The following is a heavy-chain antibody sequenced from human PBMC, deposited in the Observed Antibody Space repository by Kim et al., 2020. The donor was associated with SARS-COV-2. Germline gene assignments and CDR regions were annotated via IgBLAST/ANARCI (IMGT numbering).Heavy chain of an antibody. CDR1: GGSISSSSYY. V-gene: IGHV4-39*07. Sequence: SETLSLTCTVSGGSISSSSYYWGWIRQPPGKGLEWIGSIYYSGSTYYNPSLKSRVTISVDTSKNQFSLKLSSVTAADTAVYYCARYIVVVVAAYYFDYWG. D-gene: IGHD2-15*01. CDR3: ARYIVVVVAAYYFDY. J-gene: IGHJ4*01. CDR2: IYYSGST.